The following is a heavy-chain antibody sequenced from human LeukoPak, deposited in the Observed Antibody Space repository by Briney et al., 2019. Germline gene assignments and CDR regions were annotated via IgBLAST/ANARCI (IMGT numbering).Heavy chain of an antibody. J-gene: IGHJ5*02. CDR1: GYSFRSYG. Sequence: GASVKVSCKGSGYSFRSYGINWVRQAPGQGLEWMGWISGYNGNTNYAQTVQGRVTMTTDTSTSTAYMELRSLRSDDTAMYYCARDVGDIVTIPAAITVPWGQGTLVTVSS. CDR2: ISGYNGNT. V-gene: IGHV1-18*01. CDR3: ARDVGDIVTIPAAITVP. D-gene: IGHD2-2*01.